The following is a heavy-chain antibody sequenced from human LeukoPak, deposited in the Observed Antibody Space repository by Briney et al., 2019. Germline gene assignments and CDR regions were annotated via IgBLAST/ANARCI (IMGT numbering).Heavy chain of an antibody. CDR3: TRTDSSTSIDY. Sequence: SETLSLTCTVSGGSISSYYWSWIRQPPGKGLEWIGFIYYTESTNYNPSLKTRVTISVDTSKNKFSLKLYSVSAADTAMYYCTRTDSSTSIDYWGQGTLVTVSS. J-gene: IGHJ4*02. D-gene: IGHD6-6*01. V-gene: IGHV4-59*01. CDR1: GGSISSYY. CDR2: IYYTEST.